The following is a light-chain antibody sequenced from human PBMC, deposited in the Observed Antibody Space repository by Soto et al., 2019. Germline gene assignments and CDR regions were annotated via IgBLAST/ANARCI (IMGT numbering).Light chain of an antibody. CDR2: GAS. J-gene: IGKJ2*01. CDR3: HHYNNFPPYT. CDR1: QTISSD. Sequence: EIVMTQSPATLSVSPGERATLSCRASQTISSDLAWYQHKPGQTPKLVIFGASNRAAGIPARFSSSGSGTEFTLTIISLQSEDFAVYYCHHYNNFPPYTFGQGTKLEIK. V-gene: IGKV3D-15*01.